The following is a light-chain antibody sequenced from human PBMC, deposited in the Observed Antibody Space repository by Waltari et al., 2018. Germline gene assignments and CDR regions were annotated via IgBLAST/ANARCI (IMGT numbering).Light chain of an antibody. CDR1: QSLVHSNGNTY. J-gene: IGKJ3*01. CDR3: GQGAHLPFT. V-gene: IGKV2-30*02. Sequence: DVVMTQSPLSLPITPGQPASISCRPSQSLVHSNGNTYLSWYQQKPGQPPRLLIYQVSNRYSGVPDRFSGSGAGTDFTLKISRVEAEDVGVYYCGQGAHLPFTFGPGTKLDIK. CDR2: QVS.